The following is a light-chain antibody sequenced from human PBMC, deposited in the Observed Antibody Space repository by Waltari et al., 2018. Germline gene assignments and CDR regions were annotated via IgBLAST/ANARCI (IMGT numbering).Light chain of an antibody. V-gene: IGLV1-40*01. J-gene: IGLJ1*01. CDR3: QSYDTSLSGSEV. CDR2: GDT. Sequence: QSVLTQPPSVSGAPGQRVTISCTGSRSNIGAGDVVNWYQQLPGTAPKLLIYGDTNRPSGVPDRFSGSKSGTSASLAISGLQAEDEADYYCQSYDTSLSGSEVFGSGTKVTVL. CDR1: RSNIGAGDV.